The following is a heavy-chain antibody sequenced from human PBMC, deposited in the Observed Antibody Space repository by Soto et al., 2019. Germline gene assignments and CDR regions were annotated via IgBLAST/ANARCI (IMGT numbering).Heavy chain of an antibody. D-gene: IGHD2-15*01. Sequence: GSLRLSCAASGFTFSNYAMSWVRQAPGKGLEWVSTISGRGGNTYYADSVKGRFTISRDNSRNTLYLQMDSLRVEDSAVYSCAKAGCSGGTCYLYYFDYWGQGALVTVSS. J-gene: IGHJ4*02. CDR2: ISGRGGNT. V-gene: IGHV3-23*01. CDR1: GFTFSNYA. CDR3: AKAGCSGGTCYLYYFDY.